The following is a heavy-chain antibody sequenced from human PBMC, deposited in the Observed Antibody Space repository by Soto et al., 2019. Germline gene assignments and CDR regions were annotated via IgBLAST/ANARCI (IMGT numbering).Heavy chain of an antibody. Sequence: EVQLVESGGGLVQPGGSLRLSCTVSGLTFTTYNFNWVRQAPGKGLEWISFINPGSTTRHYADSVKGRFTISRDNAKNALYLQMNRLPDADAAVYYCVRAWKENSYGYFYWGQGTRVTVSS. D-gene: IGHD5-18*01. J-gene: IGHJ4*02. V-gene: IGHV3-48*02. CDR1: GLTFTTYN. CDR2: INPGSTTR. CDR3: VRAWKENSYGYFY.